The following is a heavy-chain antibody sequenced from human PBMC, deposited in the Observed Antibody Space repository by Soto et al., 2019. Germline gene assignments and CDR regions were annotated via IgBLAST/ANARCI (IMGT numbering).Heavy chain of an antibody. CDR3: SRGAGVPTPRDDY. D-gene: IGHD2-15*01. V-gene: IGHV4-30-2*01. CDR2: IYHSGST. Sequence: QLQLQESGSGLVKPSQTLSLTCAVSGGSINTATHSWSWIRQPPGKGLEWIGYIYHSGSTYYNPSVNPRVPTAIDNSNTHSSLRVGSVTAADTAVYYCSRGAGVPTPRDDYWGQGILVTVSS. J-gene: IGHJ4*02. CDR1: GGSINTATHS.